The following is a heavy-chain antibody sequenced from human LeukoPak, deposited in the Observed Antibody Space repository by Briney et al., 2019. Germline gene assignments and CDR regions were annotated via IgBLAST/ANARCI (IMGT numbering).Heavy chain of an antibody. CDR3: AIGTLYYFDY. Sequence: GGSLRLSCAASGFTFDDYAMHWVRQAPGKGLEWVSGLNWNSGGIVYADSVKGRFTISRDNAKNSLYLQMNSLRAEDTALYYCAIGTLYYFDYWGQGTLVTVSS. J-gene: IGHJ4*02. V-gene: IGHV3-9*01. CDR1: GFTFDDYA. CDR2: LNWNSGGI.